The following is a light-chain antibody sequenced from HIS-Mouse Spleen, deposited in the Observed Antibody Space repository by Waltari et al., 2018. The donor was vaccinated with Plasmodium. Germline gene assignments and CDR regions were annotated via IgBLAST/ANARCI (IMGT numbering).Light chain of an antibody. V-gene: IGKV1-13*02. CDR2: DAS. J-gene: IGKJ4*01. CDR1: LGISSA. Sequence: AIQLTTSPSSLSASVGVSVTITCRASLGISSALAWYQQKPGKAPKLLIYDASSLESGVPSRFSGSGSGTDFTLTISSLQPEDFATYYCQQFNSYPLTFGGGTKVEIK. CDR3: QQFNSYPLT.